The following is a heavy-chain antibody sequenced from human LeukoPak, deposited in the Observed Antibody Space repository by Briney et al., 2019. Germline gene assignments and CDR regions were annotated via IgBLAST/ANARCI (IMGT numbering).Heavy chain of an antibody. Sequence: PGGSLRLSCAASGFTFSSYAMSWVRQAPGKGLEWVSAISGSGGSTYYADSVKGRFTISRDNSKNTLYLQMNSLRAEDTAVYYCAKDRTSGYDFWSGYFGPEGYYFDYWGQGTLVTVSS. J-gene: IGHJ4*02. CDR3: AKDRTSGYDFWSGYFGPEGYYFDY. V-gene: IGHV3-23*01. D-gene: IGHD3-3*01. CDR1: GFTFSSYA. CDR2: ISGSGGST.